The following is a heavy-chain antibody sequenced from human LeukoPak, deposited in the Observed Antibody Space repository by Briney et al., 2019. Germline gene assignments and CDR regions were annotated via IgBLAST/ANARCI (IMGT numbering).Heavy chain of an antibody. CDR2: ISSSGSTI. CDR1: GFTFSSYE. Sequence: GGSLRLSCAASGFTFSSYEMNWVRQAPPKGVEWVSYISSSGSTIYYADSVKGRFTIPRDNAKNSLYLQMNSLRAEDTAVYYCARAGSGRSPDWFDAWGQGTLVSVSS. J-gene: IGHJ5*02. V-gene: IGHV3-48*03. CDR3: ARAGSGRSPDWFDA. D-gene: IGHD1-26*01.